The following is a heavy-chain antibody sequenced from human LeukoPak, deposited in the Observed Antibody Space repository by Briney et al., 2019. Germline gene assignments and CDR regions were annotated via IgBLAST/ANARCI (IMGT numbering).Heavy chain of an antibody. D-gene: IGHD6-19*01. Sequence: ASVKVSCKASGGTFISYAISWVRQAPGQGLEWMGGIIPIFGTANYAQKFQGRVTITADESTSTAYMELSSLRSEDTAVYYCAREYSSGWYTYFDYWGQGTLVTVSS. J-gene: IGHJ4*02. CDR2: IIPIFGTA. CDR1: GGTFISYA. CDR3: AREYSSGWYTYFDY. V-gene: IGHV1-69*13.